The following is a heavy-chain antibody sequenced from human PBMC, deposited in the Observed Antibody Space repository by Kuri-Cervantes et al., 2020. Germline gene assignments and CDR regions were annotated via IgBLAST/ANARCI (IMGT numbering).Heavy chain of an antibody. CDR1: GFTFSNAW. CDR3: ARSITMVRGYGMDV. J-gene: IGHJ6*02. CDR2: ISSSGSTI. D-gene: IGHD3-10*01. Sequence: GESLKISCAASGFTFSNAWMSWVRQAPGKGLEWVSYISSSGSTIYYADSVKGRFTISRDNAKNSLYLQMNSLRAEDTAVYYCARSITMVRGYGMDVWGQGTTVTVSS. V-gene: IGHV3-11*01.